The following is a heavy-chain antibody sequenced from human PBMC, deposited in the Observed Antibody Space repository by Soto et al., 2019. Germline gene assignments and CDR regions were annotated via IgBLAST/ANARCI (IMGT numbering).Heavy chain of an antibody. V-gene: IGHV3-15*01. CDR2: IKGKTEGGTI. CDR1: GFTFSDAW. CDR3: ITDPHSTGTKY. D-gene: IGHD1-1*01. Sequence: EVQLVESGGGLVKPGGSLRLSCAASGFTFSDAWMSWVGQAPGAGLEWVGLIKGKTEGGTIDYAAPVTARFTISRDASENTLYLQMNSLKTEDTAVYYCITDPHSTGTKYWGQGTLVSVSS. J-gene: IGHJ4*02.